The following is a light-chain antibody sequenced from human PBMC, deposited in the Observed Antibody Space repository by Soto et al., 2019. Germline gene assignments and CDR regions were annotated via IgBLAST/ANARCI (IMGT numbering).Light chain of an antibody. CDR1: QSISSW. J-gene: IGKJ1*01. Sequence: DMQMTQSPSTLSASLGDRVTITSRASQSISSWLAWYQQKPGKAPKLLIYKASSLESGVPSRFSGSESGTEFTLTISSLQPDDFATYYCQQYATYWWTFGQGTKVEIK. V-gene: IGKV1-5*03. CDR2: KAS. CDR3: QQYATYWWT.